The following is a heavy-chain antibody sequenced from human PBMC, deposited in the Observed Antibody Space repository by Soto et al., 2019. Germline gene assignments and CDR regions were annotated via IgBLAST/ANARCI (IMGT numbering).Heavy chain of an antibody. D-gene: IGHD3-16*01. CDR1: GYTFGSYY. CDR3: AKWDLTPPPGQSPVFGGVMDV. V-gene: IGHV5-51*01. J-gene: IGHJ6*04. Sequence: PGESLKISCKDSGYTFGSYYIAWVRQMPGKGLKWMGIIHPGDSDTRHSPSFQGQVTISADGSINTAYLQWRSLKASDTAMYYCAKWDLTPPPGQSPVFGGVMDVGGKGPPANVSS. CDR2: IHPGDSDT.